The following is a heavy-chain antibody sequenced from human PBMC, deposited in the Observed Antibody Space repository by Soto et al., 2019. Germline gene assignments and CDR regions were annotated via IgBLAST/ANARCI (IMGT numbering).Heavy chain of an antibody. CDR3: ARLTTVTTLGSNYFYYYMDV. D-gene: IGHD4-4*01. CDR2: INVGNGNT. J-gene: IGHJ6*03. Sequence: ASVTVSCKASGYTFTKYAMHWVRQAPGQRLEWMGWINVGNGNTKYSQKFQGRVTITRDTSASTAYMELSSLRSEDTAVYYCARLTTVTTLGSNYFYYYMDVWGKGTMVTVSS. V-gene: IGHV1-3*01. CDR1: GYTFTKYA.